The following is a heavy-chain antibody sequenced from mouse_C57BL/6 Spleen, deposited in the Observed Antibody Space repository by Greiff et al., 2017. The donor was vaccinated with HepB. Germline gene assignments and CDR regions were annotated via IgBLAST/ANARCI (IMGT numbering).Heavy chain of an antibody. Sequence: VQLQQSGPGLVQPSQRLSITCTVSGFSLTSYGVHWVRQPPGKGLEWLGVIWSGGSTDYNAAFISRLSISKDNSKSQVFFKMNSLQADDTAIYYCAKKEEYGNYDAMDYWGQGTSVTVSS. D-gene: IGHD2-1*01. V-gene: IGHV2-4*01. J-gene: IGHJ4*01. CDR3: AKKEEYGNYDAMDY. CDR1: GFSLTSYG. CDR2: IWSGGST.